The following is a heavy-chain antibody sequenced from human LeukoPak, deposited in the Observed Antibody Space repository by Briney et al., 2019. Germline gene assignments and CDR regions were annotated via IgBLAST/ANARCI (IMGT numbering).Heavy chain of an antibody. V-gene: IGHV3-7*01. Sequence: GGSLRLSCAASGFTFSSYWMSWVRQAPGKGLEWVANLKQDGSNKYYADSVKGRFTISRDNSKNTLYLQMNSLRAEDTAVYYCAKDSNYYYDSSGYYQGSYYFDYWGQGTLVTVSS. CDR1: GFTFSSYW. CDR3: AKDSNYYYDSSGYYQGSYYFDY. CDR2: LKQDGSNK. D-gene: IGHD3-22*01. J-gene: IGHJ4*02.